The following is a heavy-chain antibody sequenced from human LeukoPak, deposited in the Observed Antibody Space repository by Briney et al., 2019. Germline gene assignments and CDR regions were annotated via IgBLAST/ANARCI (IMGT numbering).Heavy chain of an antibody. J-gene: IGHJ3*02. CDR1: GYSFTSYW. D-gene: IGHD3-22*01. V-gene: IGHV5-51*01. Sequence: GESLKISCKGSGYSFTSYWIDWVRQMPGKGLEWMGIIYPGDSDTRYSPSFQGQVTISADKSISTAYLQWSSLEASDTAMYYCARRYYYDSSGYYYVSDAFDIWGQGTMVTVSS. CDR2: IYPGDSDT. CDR3: ARRYYYDSSGYYYVSDAFDI.